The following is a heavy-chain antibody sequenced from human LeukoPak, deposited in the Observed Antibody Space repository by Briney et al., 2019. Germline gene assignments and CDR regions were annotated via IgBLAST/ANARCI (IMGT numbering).Heavy chain of an antibody. CDR3: ARAVYYMDV. CDR1: GGSISSGSYY. J-gene: IGHJ6*03. V-gene: IGHV4-61*02. Sequence: SQTLSLTCTVSGGSISSGSYYWSWIRQPAGKGLEWIGRIYTSGSTNYNPSLKSRVTISVDTSKNQFSLKLSSVTAADTAVYYCARAVYYMDVWGKGTTVTVSS. CDR2: IYTSGST.